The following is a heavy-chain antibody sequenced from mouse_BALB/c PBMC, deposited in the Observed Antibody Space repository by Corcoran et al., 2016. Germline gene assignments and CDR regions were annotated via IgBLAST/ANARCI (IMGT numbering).Heavy chain of an antibody. J-gene: IGHJ1*01. CDR1: GYTFTSYV. Sequence: ELQLQQSGPELVKPGASVKMSCKASGYTFTSYVMHWVKQKPGQGLEWIGYINPYNDGTKYNEKFKGKATLTSDKSSSTAYMELSSLTSEDSAGYYCARSVEGYGYLDVWGAGTTVTVSS. V-gene: IGHV1S136*01. CDR2: INPYNDGT. CDR3: ARSVEGYGYLDV. D-gene: IGHD1-1*02.